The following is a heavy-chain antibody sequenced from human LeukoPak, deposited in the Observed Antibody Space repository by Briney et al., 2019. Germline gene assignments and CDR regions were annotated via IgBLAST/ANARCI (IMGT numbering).Heavy chain of an antibody. CDR3: VTYYFDSSDPKKNY. V-gene: IGHV4-34*01. Sequence: SETLSLTCAVYGGSFSGYYWSWIRQPPGKGLEWIGEINHSGSTNYNPSLKSRVTISVDTSKKQFSLKLSSVTAADTAVYYCVTYYFDSSDPKKNYWGQGTLVTVSS. CDR2: INHSGST. D-gene: IGHD3-22*01. CDR1: GGSFSGYY. J-gene: IGHJ4*02.